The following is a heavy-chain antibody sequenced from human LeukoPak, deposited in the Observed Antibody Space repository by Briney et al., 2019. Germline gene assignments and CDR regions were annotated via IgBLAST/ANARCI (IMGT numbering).Heavy chain of an antibody. V-gene: IGHV4-59*01. Sequence: SETLSLTCTVSGGSISSYYWSWIRQPPGKGLEWIGYIYYSGSTNYNPSLKSRVTISVDTSKNQFSLKLSSVTAADTAVYYCAGAPMYYYDSSGYFWFDPWGQGTLVTVSS. CDR2: IYYSGST. CDR3: AGAPMYYYDSSGYFWFDP. CDR1: GGSISSYY. J-gene: IGHJ5*02. D-gene: IGHD3-22*01.